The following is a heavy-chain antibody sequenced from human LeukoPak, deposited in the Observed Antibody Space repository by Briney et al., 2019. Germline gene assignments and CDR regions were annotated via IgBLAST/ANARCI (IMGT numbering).Heavy chain of an antibody. CDR1: DFTFRTYS. V-gene: IGHV3-48*02. D-gene: IGHD3-16*01. CDR3: ARVGVGDWGSVWDH. J-gene: IGHJ4*02. Sequence: GGSLRLSCGASDFTFRTYSMIWARQTPGTGLEWISYIRGGRGVTHYAESVKGRFSISRDNAKNSLFLQMNSLQDEHPAVYYCARVGVGDWGSVWDHWGQGARATVSS. CDR2: IRGGRGVT.